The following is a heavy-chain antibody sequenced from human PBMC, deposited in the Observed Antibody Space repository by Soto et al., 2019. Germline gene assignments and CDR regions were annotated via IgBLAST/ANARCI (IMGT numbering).Heavy chain of an antibody. CDR2: IYYSGST. Sequence: QVQLQESGPGLVKPSQTLSLTCTVSGGSISSGGYYWSWSRQHPGKGLEWIGYIYYSGSTYCNPSLKRRVTLTVDTSKNQFSLKLSSVNAADTAVYYCAALGIALYGMDVWGQGNTVTVSS. V-gene: IGHV4-31*03. D-gene: IGHD6-13*01. CDR3: AALGIALYGMDV. J-gene: IGHJ6*02. CDR1: GGSISSGGYY.